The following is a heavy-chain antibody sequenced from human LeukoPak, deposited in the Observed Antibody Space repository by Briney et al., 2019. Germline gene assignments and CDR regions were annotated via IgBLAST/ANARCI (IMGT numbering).Heavy chain of an antibody. Sequence: SETLSLTCTVSGVSITSNYWTWIRQPPGKGLEWIGYIYSSGSTNYNSSLKSRATISIDTSKNQFSLKLTSVTAADTAVYYCAAQLIDWGQGTLVTVSS. V-gene: IGHV4-59*01. CDR1: GVSITSNY. D-gene: IGHD1-1*01. CDR3: AAQLID. CDR2: IYSSGST. J-gene: IGHJ4*02.